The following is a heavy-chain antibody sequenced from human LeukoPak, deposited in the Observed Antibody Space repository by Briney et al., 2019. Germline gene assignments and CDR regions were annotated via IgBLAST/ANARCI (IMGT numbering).Heavy chain of an antibody. D-gene: IGHD3-10*01. CDR2: ISSSGSTI. Sequence: GGSLRLSCAASGFTFSSYEMNWVRQAPGKGLEWVSYISSSGSTIYYADSVRGRFTISRDNAKNSLYLQMNSLRAEDTAVYYFARPSRGVIPYYWGQGTLVTVSS. J-gene: IGHJ4*02. CDR1: GFTFSSYE. V-gene: IGHV3-48*03. CDR3: ARPSRGVIPYY.